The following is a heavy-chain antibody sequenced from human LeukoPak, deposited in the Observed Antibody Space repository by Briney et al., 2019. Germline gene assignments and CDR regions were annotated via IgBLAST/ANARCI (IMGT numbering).Heavy chain of an antibody. D-gene: IGHD5-18*01. CDR3: TRDRGGYSYGLDFDY. V-gene: IGHV3-49*04. Sequence: GGSLRLSCTASGFTFGDYAMSWVRQAPGKGLEWVGFIRSKAYGETTEYAASVKGRFAISRDDSTTIAYLEMNGLTTEDTAVYYCTRDRGGYSYGLDFDYWGQGTLVTVSS. CDR1: GFTFGDYA. J-gene: IGHJ4*02. CDR2: IRSKAYGETT.